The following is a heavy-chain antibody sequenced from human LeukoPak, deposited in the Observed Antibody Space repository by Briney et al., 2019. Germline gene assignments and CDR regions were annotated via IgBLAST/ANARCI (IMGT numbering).Heavy chain of an antibody. D-gene: IGHD3-22*01. CDR1: GGSISSSSYY. Sequence: PSETLSLTCTVSGGSISSSSYYWGWIRQPPGKGLEWIGSIYYRGSTYYNPSLKSRVTMSVDTSKSQFSLKLSSVTAADTAVYYCARDDYSDSGGYPRAYDAFDIWGLGTMVTVSS. CDR2: IYYRGST. CDR3: ARDDYSDSGGYPRAYDAFDI. J-gene: IGHJ3*02. V-gene: IGHV4-39*02.